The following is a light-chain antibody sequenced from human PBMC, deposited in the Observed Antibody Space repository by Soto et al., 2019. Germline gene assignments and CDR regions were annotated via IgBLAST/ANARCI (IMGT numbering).Light chain of an antibody. CDR1: QGISSY. Sequence: DIQLTQSPSFLSASVGDRVTITCRASQGISSYLAWYQQKPGKAPKLLIYAASTLQSGVRSRFSVSGSVTEFTLTISSLQPEDVATYYYQQLNSYPLTFGHGTLLEIK. CDR3: QQLNSYPLT. J-gene: IGKJ5*01. CDR2: AAS. V-gene: IGKV1-9*01.